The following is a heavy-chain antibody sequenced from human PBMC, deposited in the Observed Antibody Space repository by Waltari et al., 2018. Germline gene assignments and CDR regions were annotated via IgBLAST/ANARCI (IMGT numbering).Heavy chain of an antibody. CDR3: AKDGAWTTVFYFES. CDR1: GFTFSSHG. Sequence: QVQLVESGGGVAQPGTSLRLSCAASGFTFSSHGMHWVRQAPGTGVEWVAGISYDGSDEYYADSVKGRFTISRDNSKNTLYLRMNSLRLEDTAVYYCAKDGAWTTVFYFESWGQGTLVPVSS. V-gene: IGHV3-30*18. J-gene: IGHJ4*02. CDR2: ISYDGSDE. D-gene: IGHD4-17*01.